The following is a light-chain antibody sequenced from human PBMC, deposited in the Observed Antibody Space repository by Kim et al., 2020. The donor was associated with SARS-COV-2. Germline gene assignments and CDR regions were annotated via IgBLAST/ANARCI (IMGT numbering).Light chain of an antibody. CDR1: QRVSSY. CDR2: DAS. J-gene: IGKJ5*01. V-gene: IGKV3-11*01. CDR3: QQRSNWPPIT. Sequence: PGERATLSCRASQRVSSYLAWYQQKPGQPPRLLIYDASNRATGIPARFSGSGSGTDFTLTISSLEPEDFAVYYCQQRSNWPPITFGQGTRLEIK.